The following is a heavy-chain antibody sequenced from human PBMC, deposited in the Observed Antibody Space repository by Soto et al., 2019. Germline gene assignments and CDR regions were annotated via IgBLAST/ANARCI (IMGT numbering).Heavy chain of an antibody. CDR1: GGSISNYF. J-gene: IGHJ4*02. CDR2: FFTSGGT. Sequence: SETLSLTCTVSGGSISNYFWSWIRQPAGKGLEWIGRFFTSGGTKYNPSLKSRVTMSVDMSKNQLSLSLVSVTAADTAVYYCARRDSVSSGRGFDYWGQGILVTV. CDR3: ARRDSVSSGRGFDY. D-gene: IGHD6-6*01. V-gene: IGHV4-4*07.